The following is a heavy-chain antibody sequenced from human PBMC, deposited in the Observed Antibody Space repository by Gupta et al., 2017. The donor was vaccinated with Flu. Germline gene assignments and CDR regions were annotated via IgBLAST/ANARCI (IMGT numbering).Heavy chain of an antibody. Sequence: EVQLVESGGGLVKPGGSLRLSCAASGFTFSRYSMNWVRQAPGKGLEWVSSISSSSSYIYYADSVKGRFTISRDNAKNSLYLQMNSLRAEDTAVYYCARDATNYGSGSRSGDFDYWGQGTLVTVSS. CDR3: ARDATNYGSGSRSGDFDY. CDR1: GFTFSRYS. D-gene: IGHD3-10*01. J-gene: IGHJ4*02. V-gene: IGHV3-21*01. CDR2: ISSSSSYI.